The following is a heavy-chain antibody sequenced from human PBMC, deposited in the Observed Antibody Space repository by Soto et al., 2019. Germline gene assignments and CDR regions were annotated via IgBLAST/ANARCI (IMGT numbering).Heavy chain of an antibody. D-gene: IGHD2-2*01. CDR2: IGTVGDT. J-gene: IGHJ2*01. CDR3: SILFPAGGCIRRTRSVMAFLLNRSSDL. Sequence: KGLEWVSGIGTVGDTYYPGSVKGRFTISRENAKNSLYLQMNSLRAGDTAVYYCSILFPAGGCIRRTRSVMAFLLNRSSDL. V-gene: IGHV3-13*01.